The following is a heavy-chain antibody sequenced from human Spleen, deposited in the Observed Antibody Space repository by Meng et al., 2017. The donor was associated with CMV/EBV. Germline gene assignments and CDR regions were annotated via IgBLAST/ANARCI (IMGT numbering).Heavy chain of an antibody. D-gene: IGHD2-2*01. CDR1: GFTFNTYS. CDR2: ISSSGSYI. V-gene: IGHV3-21*01. CDR3: ARSTMYLGYCTTTSCYHDY. Sequence: GESLKISCAASGFTFNTYSMNWVRQAPGKGLEWVSSISSSGSYIFYADSVKGRFTISRDNAETSLYLHLNSLTAEDTAVYFCARSTMYLGYCTTTSCYHDYWGQGTLVTVSS. J-gene: IGHJ4*02.